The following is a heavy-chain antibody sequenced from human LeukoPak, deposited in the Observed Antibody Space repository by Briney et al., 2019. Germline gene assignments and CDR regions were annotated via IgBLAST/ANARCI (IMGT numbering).Heavy chain of an antibody. CDR3: ARDFTGNYYYMDV. D-gene: IGHD1-14*01. V-gene: IGHV4-59*01. J-gene: IGHJ6*03. CDR2: IYYSGST. Sequence: SETLSLTCTVSGGPISSYYWSWIRQPPGKGLEWIGYIYYSGSTNYNPSLKSRVTISVDTSKNQFSLKLSFVTAADTAVYYCARDFTGNYYYMDVWGKGTTVTVSS. CDR1: GGPISSYY.